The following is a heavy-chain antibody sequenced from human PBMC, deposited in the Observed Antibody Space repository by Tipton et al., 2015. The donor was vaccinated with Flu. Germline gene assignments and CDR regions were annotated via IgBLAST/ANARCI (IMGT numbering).Heavy chain of an antibody. V-gene: IGHV5-51*01. CDR2: IYPGDSET. D-gene: IGHD1-1*01. CDR1: GYTFTSYW. J-gene: IGHJ6*02. CDR3: ARVFGMTSMDV. Sequence: QLVQSGAVVKKPGGSLMISCKGSGYTFTSYWIAWVRQLPGKGLEWMGTIYPGDSETTYSPSFQGQVSISVDRSISTAYLQWSSLKASDSAMYYWARVFGMTSMDVWGQGTTVTVSS.